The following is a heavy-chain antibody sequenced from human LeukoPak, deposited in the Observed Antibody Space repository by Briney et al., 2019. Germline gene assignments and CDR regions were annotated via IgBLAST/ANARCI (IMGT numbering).Heavy chain of an antibody. CDR3: ARDWAAYDSSGFFDY. CDR2: TVGGGDGT. J-gene: IGHJ4*02. Sequence: GGSLRLSCAASGFTFSSTSMSWVRQAPGKGLEWVAVTVGGGDGTYYASSVKGRFTISRDNHKNTLYLPMNSLRDEDTDVYYCARDWAAYDSSGFFDYWGQGTLVTVSS. CDR1: GFTFSSTS. D-gene: IGHD3-22*01. V-gene: IGHV3-23*01.